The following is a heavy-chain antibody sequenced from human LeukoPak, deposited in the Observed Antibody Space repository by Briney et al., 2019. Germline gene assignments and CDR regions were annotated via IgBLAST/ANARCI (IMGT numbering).Heavy chain of an antibody. CDR2: TYYRSKWYN. Sequence: SQTLSLTCAISGDSVSSNSAAWSWIRQSPSRGLEWLGRTYYRSKWYNDYAVSVKSRITINPDTSKNQFSLQLNSVTPEDTAVYYCARDSSVFGGKDPGGGAFDIWGQGTMVTVSS. CDR1: GDSVSSNSAA. D-gene: IGHD3-22*01. CDR3: ARDSSVFGGKDPGGGAFDI. J-gene: IGHJ3*02. V-gene: IGHV6-1*01.